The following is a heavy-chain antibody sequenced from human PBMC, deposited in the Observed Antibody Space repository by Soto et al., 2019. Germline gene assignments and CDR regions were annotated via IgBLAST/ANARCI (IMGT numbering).Heavy chain of an antibody. CDR3: ARGTAARCPVDY. J-gene: IGHJ4*02. V-gene: IGHV1-2*02. CDR1: GYTCTDYY. D-gene: IGHD6-6*01. Sequence: ASVKVSCKASGYTCTDYYLHWVRQAPGQGLEWMGWINPNSGGTNYAQKFQGRVTMTRDTSISTAYIELSRLRSDDTAVYYCARGTAARCPVDYWGQGPLVTVSS. CDR2: INPNSGGT.